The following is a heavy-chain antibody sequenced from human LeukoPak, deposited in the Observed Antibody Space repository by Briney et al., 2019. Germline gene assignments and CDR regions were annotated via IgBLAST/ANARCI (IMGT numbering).Heavy chain of an antibody. CDR1: GGSFSGYY. CDR3: ARGYCSSTSCSLFWFDP. J-gene: IGHJ5*02. V-gene: IGHV4-34*01. CDR2: INHSGST. Sequence: SETLSLTCAVYGGSFSGYYWSWIRQPPGKGLEWIGEINHSGSTNYNPSLKSRVTISVDTSKNQFSLKLSSVTAADTAVYYCARGYCSSTSCSLFWFDPWGQGTLVTVSS. D-gene: IGHD2-2*01.